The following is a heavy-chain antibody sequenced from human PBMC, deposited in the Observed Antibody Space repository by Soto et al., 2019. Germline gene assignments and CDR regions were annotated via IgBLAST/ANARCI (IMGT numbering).Heavy chain of an antibody. CDR2: TSGSGGTT. D-gene: IGHD3-3*01. V-gene: IGHV3-23*01. J-gene: IGHJ4*02. Sequence: EVQLLESGGGLVQPGGSLRLSCAASGFTFTTYAMSWVRQAPGKGLEWVSGTSGSGGTTHYTDSVKGRFTISRDNSKXXXXXXXXXXXXXXXXXXXXXXXRITIFGVTQDFDYWGQGTLVTVSS. CDR3: XXXRITIFGVTQDFDY. CDR1: GFTFTTYA.